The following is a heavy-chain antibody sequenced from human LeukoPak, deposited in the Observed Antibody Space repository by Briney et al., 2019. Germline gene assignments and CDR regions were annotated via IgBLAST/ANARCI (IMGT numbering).Heavy chain of an antibody. CDR2: INPNSGGT. CDR1: GYTFTGYH. Sequence: GASVKVSCKASGYTFTGYHMHWVRQAPGQGLEWMGWINPNSGGTNYAQKFQGRATMTRNTSISTAYMELHSLTSEDTAVYYCARMNCFSTSCLDNWFDPWGQGTLVTVSS. V-gene: IGHV1-2*02. CDR3: ARMNCFSTSCLDNWFDP. J-gene: IGHJ5*02. D-gene: IGHD2-2*01.